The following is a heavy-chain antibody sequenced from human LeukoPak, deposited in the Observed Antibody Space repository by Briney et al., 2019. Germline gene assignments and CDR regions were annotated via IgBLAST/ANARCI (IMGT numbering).Heavy chain of an antibody. CDR1: GFTFSSHG. V-gene: IGHV3-23*01. CDR2: ICGSGDNT. D-gene: IGHD3-10*01. J-gene: IGHJ4*02. CDR3: AKVTYGSGTYGAFDY. Sequence: GGSLRLSCAASGFTFSSHGMNWVRQALGKGLEWVSTICGSGDNTYYADSVKGRFTTSRDNSKDTLYLQMNSLRAEDTAVYYCAKVTYGSGTYGAFDYWGQGTLVTVSS.